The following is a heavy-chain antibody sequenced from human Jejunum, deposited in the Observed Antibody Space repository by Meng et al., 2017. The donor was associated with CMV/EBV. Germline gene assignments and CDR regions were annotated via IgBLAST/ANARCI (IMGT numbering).Heavy chain of an antibody. CDR3: ARDRDVNYGLFDY. CDR1: GFIFNSCG. D-gene: IGHD4-11*01. CDR2: ISYAGTNK. Sequence: SGFIFNSCGMHWVRQAPGKGLEWVSFISYAGTNKYYADSVKGRFSISRDNSKNTLYLQMSSLRADDTAVYYCARDRDVNYGLFDYWGQGTLVTVSS. V-gene: IGHV3-30*03. J-gene: IGHJ4*02.